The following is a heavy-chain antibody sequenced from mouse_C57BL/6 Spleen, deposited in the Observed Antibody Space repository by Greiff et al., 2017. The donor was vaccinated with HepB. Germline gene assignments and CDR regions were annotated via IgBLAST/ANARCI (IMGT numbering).Heavy chain of an antibody. D-gene: IGHD1-1*01. Sequence: QVQLQQSGPGLVQPSQSLSITCTVSGFSFTSYGVHWVRQSPGKGLEWLGVIWSGGSTDYNAAFISRLSISKDNSKSQVFFKMNSLQADDTAIYYCARNAPFYYGSSYGAMDYWGQGTSVTVSS. CDR2: IWSGGST. CDR1: GFSFTSYG. CDR3: ARNAPFYYGSSYGAMDY. J-gene: IGHJ4*01. V-gene: IGHV2-2*01.